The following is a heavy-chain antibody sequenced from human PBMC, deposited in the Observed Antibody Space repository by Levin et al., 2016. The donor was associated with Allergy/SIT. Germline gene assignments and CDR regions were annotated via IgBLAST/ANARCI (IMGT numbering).Heavy chain of an antibody. J-gene: IGHJ4*02. CDR2: ISSSSSYI. D-gene: IGHD2-2*01. CDR3: QVVPADQPAEAVYDY. V-gene: IGHV3-21*01. Sequence: VRHGSEGRGLDGVSSISSSSSYIYYADSVKGRFTISRDNAKNSLYLQMNSLRAEDTAVYYCQVVPADQPAEAVYDYWGQGTLVTVSS.